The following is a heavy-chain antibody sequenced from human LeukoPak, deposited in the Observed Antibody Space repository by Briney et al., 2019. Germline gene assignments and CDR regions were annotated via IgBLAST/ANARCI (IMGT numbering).Heavy chain of an antibody. CDR2: IYYSGST. CDR1: GGSISSSSYL. Sequence: SETLSLTCTVSGGSISSSSYLWVWIRQPPGKGLEWIGSIYYSGSTYYNPSLKSRVTISVDTSRNQFSLKLSSVTAADTAVYYCARPEGSGWYGIPVWFDYWGQGTLVTVSS. V-gene: IGHV4-39*01. CDR3: ARPEGSGWYGIPVWFDY. D-gene: IGHD6-19*01. J-gene: IGHJ4*02.